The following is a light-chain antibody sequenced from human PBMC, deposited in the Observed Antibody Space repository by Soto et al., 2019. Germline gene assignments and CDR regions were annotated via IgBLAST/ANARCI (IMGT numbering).Light chain of an antibody. J-gene: IGLJ2*01. CDR1: SGSIASNY. V-gene: IGLV6-57*03. Sequence: NFMLTQPHSVSESPGKTVTISCTRTSGSIASNYVQWYQRRPGSAPTAVIYEDDQRPSGVPDRFSGSIDSSSNSASLTISGLKSEDEAAYYCHSSDSNTVVFGGGTKLTVL. CDR3: HSSDSNTVV. CDR2: EDD.